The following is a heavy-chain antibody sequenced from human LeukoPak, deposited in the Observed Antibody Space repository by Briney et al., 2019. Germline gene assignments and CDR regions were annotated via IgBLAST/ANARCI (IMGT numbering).Heavy chain of an antibody. CDR2: IYYSGST. CDR1: GYSINSGYN. J-gene: IGHJ4*02. D-gene: IGHD6-19*01. V-gene: IGHV4-38-2*02. Sequence: SETLSLTCTVSGYSINSGYNWGWIPQPPGKGLEWIGSIYYSGSTYYNPSLKSQVTISVDTSKNQFSLKLSSVTAAATAVYYCARGDVPSPYSSGDTDFDYWGQGTLVTVSS. CDR3: ARGDVPSPYSSGDTDFDY.